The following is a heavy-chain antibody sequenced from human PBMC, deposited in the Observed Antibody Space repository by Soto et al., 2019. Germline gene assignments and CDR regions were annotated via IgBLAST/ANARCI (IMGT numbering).Heavy chain of an antibody. D-gene: IGHD6-13*01. J-gene: IGHJ4*02. CDR2: ISAYNGNT. CDR3: PKCLAAGGADGPDEY. CDR1: GYTFTSYG. Sequence: ASVKVSCKASGYTFTSYGIRWVRQAPGQGLEWMGWISAYNGNTHYAQKLQGRVTMTTDTSTSTASMELRSLRSGGRGLYFSPKCLAAGGADGPDEYWGQGTVVSV. V-gene: IGHV1-18*01.